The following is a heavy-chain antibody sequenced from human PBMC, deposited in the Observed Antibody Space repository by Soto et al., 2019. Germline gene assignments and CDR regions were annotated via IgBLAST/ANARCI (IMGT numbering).Heavy chain of an antibody. J-gene: IGHJ4*02. D-gene: IGHD3-22*01. Sequence: GGSLRLSCAASGFTFSSYWMSWVRQAPGKGLEWVANIKRDGSEKYYVDSVKGRFTISRDNAKNSLYLQMNSLRAEDTAVYYCVRGGIVVVPIDYGGQGPIVTV. CDR2: IKRDGSEK. CDR1: GFTFSSYW. CDR3: VRGGIVVVPIDY. V-gene: IGHV3-7*01.